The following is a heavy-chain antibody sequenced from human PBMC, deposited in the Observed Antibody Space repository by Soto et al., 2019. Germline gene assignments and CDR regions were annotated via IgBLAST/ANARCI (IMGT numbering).Heavy chain of an antibody. CDR1: GLSITDSEMG. V-gene: IGHV2-26*01. J-gene: IGHJ5*02. Sequence: QVTLKESGPVLLKPTETLTLRCTVSGLSITDSEMGVSWIRQPPGQPLGWLAHIDSSAEKSYRTFLKSRLAISKDTSKRQIVLTMTNMDPADTATYYCARRHLAVAVSPWFDPWGQGIPVTVSS. CDR3: ARRHLAVAVSPWFDP. CDR2: IDSSAEK. D-gene: IGHD6-19*01.